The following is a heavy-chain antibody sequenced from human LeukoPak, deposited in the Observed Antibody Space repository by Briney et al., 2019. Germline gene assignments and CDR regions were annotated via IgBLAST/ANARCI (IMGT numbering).Heavy chain of an antibody. CDR2: ISVSGNT. J-gene: IGHJ4*02. CDR1: GFTLSSYA. Sequence: GGSLRLSCAASGFTLSSYAMSWVRQGPGKGLEWVSAISVSGNTYHADSVKGRFTISRDSSKNTLYLQMNSLRAGDAAVYYCAKEIGGIAVAGDSWGQGTLVTVSS. CDR3: AKEIGGIAVAGDS. D-gene: IGHD6-19*01. V-gene: IGHV3-23*01.